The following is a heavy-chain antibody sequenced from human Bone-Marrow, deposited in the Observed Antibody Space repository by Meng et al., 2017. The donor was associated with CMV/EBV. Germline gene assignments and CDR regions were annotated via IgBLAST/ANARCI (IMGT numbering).Heavy chain of an antibody. Sequence: GGSLRLSCAASGFTFSSYSMNWVRQAPGKGLEWVSSISSSSSYIYYADSVKGRFTISRDNAKNSLYLQMNSLRAEDTAVYYCARDFTLVVVPAAIPSHGMDVWGQGPTVTVSS. J-gene: IGHJ6*02. CDR1: GFTFSSYS. CDR3: ARDFTLVVVPAAIPSHGMDV. V-gene: IGHV3-21*01. CDR2: ISSSSSYI. D-gene: IGHD2-2*01.